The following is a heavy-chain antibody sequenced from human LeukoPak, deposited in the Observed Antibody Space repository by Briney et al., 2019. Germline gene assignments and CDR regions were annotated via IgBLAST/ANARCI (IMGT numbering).Heavy chain of an antibody. CDR1: GGSISSYY. CDR3: ARARYPVGDYYFDY. CDR2: IYYSGST. Sequence: SETLSLTCTVSGGSISSYYWSGIRQPPGKGLEWIGYIYYSGSTNYNPSLKSRVTISVDTSKNQFSLKLSSVTAADTAVYYCARARYPVGDYYFDYWGQGTLVTVSS. D-gene: IGHD3-16*01. J-gene: IGHJ4*02. V-gene: IGHV4-59*01.